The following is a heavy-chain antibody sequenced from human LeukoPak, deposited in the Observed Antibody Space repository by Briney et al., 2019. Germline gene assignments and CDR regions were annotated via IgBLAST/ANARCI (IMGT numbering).Heavy chain of an antibody. CDR1: GFTFRSYV. CDR3: ARYGAYEYFDY. J-gene: IGHJ4*02. Sequence: GGSLRLSCTASGFTFRSYVFSWVRQAPGKGLEWVSSISSNSSYIYYADSVKGRFTISRDNAKNSLYLQMNSLSAEDTAVYYCARYGAYEYFDYWGQGTLVTVSS. D-gene: IGHD4-17*01. V-gene: IGHV3-21*01. CDR2: ISSNSSYI.